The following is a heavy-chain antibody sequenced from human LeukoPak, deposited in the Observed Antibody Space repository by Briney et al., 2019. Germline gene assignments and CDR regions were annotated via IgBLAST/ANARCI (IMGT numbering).Heavy chain of an antibody. CDR3: ARRSGWYSGLNWFDP. D-gene: IGHD6-19*01. J-gene: IGHJ5*02. CDR1: GYSFTSYW. Sequence: GESLKISCKGSGYSFTSYWIGWVRQMPGKGLEWMGIIYPGDSDTRYSPSFQGQVTISADKSISTAYLQWSRLKASDTAMYYCARRSGWYSGLNWFDPWGQGTLVTVSS. CDR2: IYPGDSDT. V-gene: IGHV5-51*01.